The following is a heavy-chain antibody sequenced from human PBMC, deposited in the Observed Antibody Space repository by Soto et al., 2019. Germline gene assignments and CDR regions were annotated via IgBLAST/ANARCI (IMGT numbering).Heavy chain of an antibody. V-gene: IGHV3-23*01. CDR2: ISGSGGST. D-gene: IGHD3-10*01. CDR1: GFTFSSYA. Sequence: GGSLRLSCAASGFTFSSYAMSWVRQAPGKGLEWVSAISGSGGSTYYADSVKGRFTISRDNSKNTLYLQMNSLRAEDTAVYYCAKDLGGTGGSGSPFDPWGQGTLVTVSS. J-gene: IGHJ5*02. CDR3: AKDLGGTGGSGSPFDP.